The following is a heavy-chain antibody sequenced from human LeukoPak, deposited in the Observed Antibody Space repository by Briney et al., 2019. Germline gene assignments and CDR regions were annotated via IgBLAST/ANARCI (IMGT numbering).Heavy chain of an antibody. CDR2: ISIDGNGK. CDR3: AKEVRTSGRAGIFGY. D-gene: IGHD2-2*01. CDR1: TFTFSNSV. J-gene: IGHJ4*02. V-gene: IGHV3-30*04. Sequence: GGSLRLSCVPSTFTFSNSVMHWVRQAPGKGLEWVSGISIDGNGKYYADSVRGRITISKDNSKNTLYLEVNSLSAEDTAVYYCAKEVRTSGRAGIFGYWGQGTLVTVSS.